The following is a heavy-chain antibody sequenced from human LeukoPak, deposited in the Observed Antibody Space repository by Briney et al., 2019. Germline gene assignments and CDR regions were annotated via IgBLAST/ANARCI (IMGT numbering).Heavy chain of an antibody. CDR1: GFTFSSYA. CDR2: ISYDGSNK. D-gene: IGHD1-1*01. V-gene: IGHV3-30-3*01. Sequence: GGSLRLSCAASGFTFSSYAMHWVRQAPGKGLEWVAVISYDGSNKYYADSVKGRFTISRDNSKNSLSLQMNSLRAEDTAVYYCARDSLEGGVFDYWGQGTLVTVSS. CDR3: ARDSLEGGVFDY. J-gene: IGHJ4*02.